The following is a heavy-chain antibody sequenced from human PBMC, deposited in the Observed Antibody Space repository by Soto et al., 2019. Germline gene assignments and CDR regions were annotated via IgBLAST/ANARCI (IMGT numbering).Heavy chain of an antibody. CDR3: VACDYGDYPRY. CDR2: INHSGST. V-gene: IGHV4-34*01. Sequence: QVQLQQWGAGLLKPSETLSLTCAVYGGSFSGYYWSWVRQSPRKGLEWIGEINHSGSTHYTPSLKRRLKISVDTPKAQFSLTLSSVTAADAALYYCVACDYGDYPRYWGQGSLVTVSS. CDR1: GGSFSGYY. D-gene: IGHD4-17*01. J-gene: IGHJ4*02.